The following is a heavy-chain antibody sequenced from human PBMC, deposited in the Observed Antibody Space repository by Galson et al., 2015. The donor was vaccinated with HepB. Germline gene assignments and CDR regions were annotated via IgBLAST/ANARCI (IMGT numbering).Heavy chain of an antibody. D-gene: IGHD3-3*01. CDR3: ARDSREGYAFWSGYPDGYYYYYGMDV. CDR1: GFTFSSYW. Sequence: SLRLSCAASGFTFSSYWMSWVRQAPGKGLEWVANIKQAGSEKYYVDSVKGRFTISRDNAKNSLYLQMNSLRAEDTAVYYCARDSREGYAFWSGYPDGYYYYYGMDVWGQGTTVTVSS. V-gene: IGHV3-7*03. J-gene: IGHJ6*02. CDR2: IKQAGSEK.